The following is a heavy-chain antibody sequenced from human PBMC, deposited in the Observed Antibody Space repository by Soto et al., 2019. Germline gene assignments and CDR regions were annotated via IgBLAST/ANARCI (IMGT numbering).Heavy chain of an antibody. Sequence: SVKVSCKASRGTFSSYAISWVRQAPGQGLEWMGGIIPIFGTANYAQKFQGRVTITADESTSTAYMELSSLRSEDTAVYYCARSPSGYYDSSGPGMNWFDPWGQGTLVTVSS. D-gene: IGHD3-22*01. CDR3: ARSPSGYYDSSGPGMNWFDP. CDR2: IIPIFGTA. CDR1: RGTFSSYA. V-gene: IGHV1-69*13. J-gene: IGHJ5*02.